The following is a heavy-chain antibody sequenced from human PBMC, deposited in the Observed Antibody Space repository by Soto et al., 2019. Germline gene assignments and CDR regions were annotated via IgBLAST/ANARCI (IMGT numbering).Heavy chain of an antibody. CDR1: GLTFSSYA. J-gene: IGHJ6*03. D-gene: IGHD5-12*01. CDR2: ISGSGGST. V-gene: IGHV3-23*01. CDR3: AKAGEYSGYEYYYYYMDV. Sequence: EVQLLESGGGLVQPGGSLRLSCAASGLTFSSYAMRWVRQAPGKGLEWVSAISGSGGSTYYADSVKGRFTISRDNSKNTLYLQMNSLRAEDTAVYYCAKAGEYSGYEYYYYYMDVWGKGTTVTVSS.